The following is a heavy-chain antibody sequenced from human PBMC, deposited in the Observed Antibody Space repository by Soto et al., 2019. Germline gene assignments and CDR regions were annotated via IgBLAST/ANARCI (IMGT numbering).Heavy chain of an antibody. J-gene: IGHJ6*02. CDR1: GYTLSRSG. CDR3: ARSGSVPYSCYGLDV. Sequence: QVQLVQSGAEVRKPGASVKVSCKTSGYTLSRSGINWVRQAPGQGIEWMGWISTYNGDANYAQKLQGRVTMTTDTSTSTAFMERGSLTADDTAVYYCARSGSVPYSCYGLDVWGQGTTVTVSS. D-gene: IGHD1-26*01. CDR2: ISTYNGDA. V-gene: IGHV1-18*01.